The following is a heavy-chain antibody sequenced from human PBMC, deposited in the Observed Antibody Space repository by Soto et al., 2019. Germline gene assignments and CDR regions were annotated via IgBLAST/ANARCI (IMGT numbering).Heavy chain of an antibody. Sequence: VQLVQSGAEVKRPGSSVKVSCKAPVGTFSDYNIAWVRQARGQGLEWMGRIIPKLGITNYAHKFQDRVRITADKATSTAYMELISLRYEDTAVYFCARVEGTRTTNFYHYMDVWGEGTSVTVS. CDR2: IIPKLGIT. J-gene: IGHJ6*03. CDR3: ARVEGTRTTNFYHYMDV. V-gene: IGHV1-69*02. D-gene: IGHD2-8*01. CDR1: VGTFSDYN.